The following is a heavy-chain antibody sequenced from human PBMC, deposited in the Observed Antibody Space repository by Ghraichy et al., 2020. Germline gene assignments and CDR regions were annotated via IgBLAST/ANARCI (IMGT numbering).Heavy chain of an antibody. CDR1: GFTFSSYW. V-gene: IGHV3-7*01. J-gene: IGHJ1*01. Sequence: SCAASGFTFSSYWMSWVRQAPGKGLEWVANIKQDGSEKYYVDSVKGRFTISRDNAKNSLYLQMNSLRAEDTAVYYCARDVVETTVTQYFQHWGQGTLVTVSS. CDR3: ARDVVETTVTQYFQH. D-gene: IGHD4-17*01. CDR2: IKQDGSEK.